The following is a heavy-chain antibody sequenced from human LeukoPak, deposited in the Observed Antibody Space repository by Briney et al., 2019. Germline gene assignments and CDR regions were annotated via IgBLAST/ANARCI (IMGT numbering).Heavy chain of an antibody. J-gene: IGHJ6*02. V-gene: IGHV4-34*01. CDR3: ARSRYCSSTSCYLYYYYYYGMDV. Sequence: SETLSLTCAVYGGSFSGYYWSWIRQPPGKGLEWIGEINHSGSTNYNPSLKSRVTISVDTSKNQFSLKLSSVTAADTAVYYCARSRYCSSTSCYLYYYYYYGMDVWGQGTTVTVSS. CDR2: INHSGST. CDR1: GGSFSGYY. D-gene: IGHD2-2*01.